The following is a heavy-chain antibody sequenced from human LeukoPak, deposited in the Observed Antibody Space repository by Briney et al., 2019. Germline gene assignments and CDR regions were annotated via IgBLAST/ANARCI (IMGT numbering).Heavy chain of an antibody. D-gene: IGHD3-22*01. V-gene: IGHV3-23*01. CDR1: GITLSNYG. Sequence: GGSLRLSCAVSGITLSNYGMSWLRQAPGKGLEWVAGISGSGGGTFYADSVKGRFTFSRDNPKNTLYLQMNSLRAEDTAVYFCAKRGVVIRVILVGFHKEAYYFDSWGQGALVTVSS. J-gene: IGHJ4*02. CDR2: ISGSGGGT. CDR3: AKRGVVIRVILVGFHKEAYYFDS.